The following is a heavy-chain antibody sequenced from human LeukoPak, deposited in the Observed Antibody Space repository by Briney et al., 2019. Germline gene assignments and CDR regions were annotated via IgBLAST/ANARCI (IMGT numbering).Heavy chain of an antibody. J-gene: IGHJ4*02. CDR2: IWYDGSNK. CDR3: ARGTGPAASDIDY. V-gene: IGHV3-33*08. D-gene: IGHD6-25*01. Sequence: GGSLRLSCAASGFTFSSYNMNWVRQAPGKGLEWVAVIWYDGSNKYYADSVKGRFTISRDNSKNTLYLQMNSLRAEDTAVYYCARGTGPAASDIDYWGQGTLVTVSS. CDR1: GFTFSSYN.